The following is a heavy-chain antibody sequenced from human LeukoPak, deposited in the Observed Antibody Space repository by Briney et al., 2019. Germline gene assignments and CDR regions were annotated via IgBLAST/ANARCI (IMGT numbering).Heavy chain of an antibody. Sequence: GGSLRLSCAASGFTFSSYWMSWVRQAPGKGLEWVANIKQDGSEKYYVDSVKGRFTISRDNAKNSLYLQMNSLRAEDTAVYYCARDEADDSSGQRDSWGQGTLVTVSS. CDR3: ARDEADDSSGQRDS. V-gene: IGHV3-7*01. J-gene: IGHJ4*02. CDR2: IKQDGSEK. CDR1: GFTFSSYW. D-gene: IGHD3-22*01.